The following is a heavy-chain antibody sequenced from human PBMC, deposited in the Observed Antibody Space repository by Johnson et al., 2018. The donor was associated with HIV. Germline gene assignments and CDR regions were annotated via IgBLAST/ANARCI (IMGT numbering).Heavy chain of an antibody. D-gene: IGHD4-17*01. CDR2: ISDDGNNK. CDR3: AKGADYADYEGAFDI. V-gene: IGHV3-30-3*01. Sequence: QVQLVESGGGVVQPGRSLRLSCAASGFRFSTYALHWVRQTPGKGLEWVALISDDGNNKYYADSVKGRFTISRDNSKNTLYLQMNSLRVEDTAVYYCAKGADYADYEGAFDIWGQGTMVTVSS. CDR1: GFRFSTYA. J-gene: IGHJ3*02.